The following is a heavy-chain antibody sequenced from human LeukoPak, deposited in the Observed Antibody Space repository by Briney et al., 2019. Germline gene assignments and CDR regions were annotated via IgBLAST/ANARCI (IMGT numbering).Heavy chain of an antibody. CDR1: GYSFTGYW. CDR3: AVSISSGWYSLDY. CDR2: IYPGDSDT. V-gene: IGHV5-51*01. Sequence: GESLKISCKGSGYSFTGYWIGWVRQMPGKGLEWMGIIYPGDSDTRYSPSFQGQVTISADKSISTAYLQWSSLKASDTAMYYCAVSISSGWYSLDYWGQGTLVTVSS. J-gene: IGHJ4*02. D-gene: IGHD6-19*01.